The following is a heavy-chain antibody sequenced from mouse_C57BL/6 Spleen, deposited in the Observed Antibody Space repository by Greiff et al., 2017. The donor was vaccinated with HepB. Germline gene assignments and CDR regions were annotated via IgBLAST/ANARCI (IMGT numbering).Heavy chain of an antibody. J-gene: IGHJ4*01. Sequence: EVQLVESGGGLVKPGGSLKLSCAASVFTFSDYGMHWVRQAPEKGLEWVAYISSGSSTIYYADTVKGRFTISRDNAKNTLFLQMTSLRSEDTAMYYCARNYYAPNAMDYWGQGTSVTVSS. V-gene: IGHV5-17*01. D-gene: IGHD2-1*01. CDR1: VFTFSDYG. CDR3: ARNYYAPNAMDY. CDR2: ISSGSSTI.